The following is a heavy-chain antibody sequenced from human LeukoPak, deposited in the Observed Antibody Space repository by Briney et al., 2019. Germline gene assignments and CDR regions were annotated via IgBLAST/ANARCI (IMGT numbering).Heavy chain of an antibody. CDR1: GYTFNSYD. V-gene: IGHV1-8*01. Sequence: ASVKVSCKASGYTFNSYDINWVRQATGQGLEWMGWMNPNSGNTYYAQKFQGRVTMTRNTSISTAYMELSSLRAEDTAIYYCAKDTPPDYQLPPYLDYWGQGTLVTVSS. CDR2: MNPNSGNT. J-gene: IGHJ4*02. CDR3: AKDTPPDYQLPPYLDY. D-gene: IGHD2-2*01.